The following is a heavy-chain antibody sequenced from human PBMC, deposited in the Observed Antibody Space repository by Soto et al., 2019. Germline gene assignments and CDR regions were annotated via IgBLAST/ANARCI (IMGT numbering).Heavy chain of an antibody. Sequence: GGSLRLSCAASGFTYTRYSMHWVRQAPGKGLEWVSSISSTTNYIYYGDSMKGRFTISRDNAKNSLYLEMNSLRAEDTAVYYCARESEDLTSNFDYWGQGTLVTVSS. V-gene: IGHV3-21*06. CDR3: ARESEDLTSNFDY. J-gene: IGHJ4*02. CDR2: ISSTTNYI. CDR1: GFTYTRYS.